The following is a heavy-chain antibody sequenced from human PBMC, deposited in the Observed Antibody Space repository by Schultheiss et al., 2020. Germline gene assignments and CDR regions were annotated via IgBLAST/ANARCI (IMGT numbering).Heavy chain of an antibody. J-gene: IGHJ5*01. V-gene: IGHV4-59*12. D-gene: IGHD3-10*01. CDR1: GGSISSYY. Sequence: SETLSLTCTVSGGSISSYYWSWIRQPPGKGLEWIGYIYYSGSTNYNPSLKSRVTISVDTSKNQFSLQLNSVTPGDTAVYYCASGERWFDSWGQGTLVTVSS. CDR3: ASGERWFDS. CDR2: IYYSGST.